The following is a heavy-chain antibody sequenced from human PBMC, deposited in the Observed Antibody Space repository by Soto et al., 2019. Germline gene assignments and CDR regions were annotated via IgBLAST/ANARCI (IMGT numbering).Heavy chain of an antibody. V-gene: IGHV3-23*01. CDR2: ISRSGDNT. Sequence: EVQLLDSGGGLVQPGGSLRLSCAASGFTFTSYAMSWVRQAPDKGLEWVSSISRSGDNTYYADSVKGRFTISRDDSKNTLYLQMNSLRAEDTAVYYSAFSYHCNYWGQGTLVTVSS. CDR1: GFTFTSYA. J-gene: IGHJ4*02. CDR3: AFSYHCNY. D-gene: IGHD2-2*01.